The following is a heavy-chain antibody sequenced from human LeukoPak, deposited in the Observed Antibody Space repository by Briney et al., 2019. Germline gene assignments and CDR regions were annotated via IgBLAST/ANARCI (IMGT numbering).Heavy chain of an antibody. CDR1: GFTVSSNY. CDR3: AKDAASGMDV. V-gene: IGHV3-66*01. D-gene: IGHD6-25*01. CDR2: IDSGGST. J-gene: IGHJ6*02. Sequence: GGSLRLSCAASGFTVSSNYMSWVRQAPGKGLEWVSVIDSGGSTYYADSVKGRFTISRDNFKNTLYLQINSLRAEDTAVYYCAKDAASGMDVWGQGTTFTVSS.